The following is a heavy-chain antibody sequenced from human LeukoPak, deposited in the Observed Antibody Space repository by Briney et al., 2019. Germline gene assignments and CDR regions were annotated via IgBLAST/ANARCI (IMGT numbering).Heavy chain of an antibody. D-gene: IGHD4-17*01. V-gene: IGHV4-28*05. J-gene: IGHJ3*02. CDR2: IYYSGGI. CDR1: GYSISSSNY. Sequence: PSDTLSLTCAVSGYSISSSNYWAWIRQPPGKGLEWIEHIYYSGGIYYNPSLKSRVTMSVDTSKNQFSLKLSSVTAVDTAVYYCARKATTGPTKAAFDIWGQGTMVTVSS. CDR3: ARKATTGPTKAAFDI.